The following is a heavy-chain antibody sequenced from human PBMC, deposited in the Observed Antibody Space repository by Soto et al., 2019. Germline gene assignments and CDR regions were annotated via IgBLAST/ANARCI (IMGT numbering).Heavy chain of an antibody. D-gene: IGHD6-19*01. CDR2: MHYRGTT. Sequence: SETLSLTCTVSGVSVSNSVYYWDWIRQSPGKGLEWIGDMHYRGTTRYNPSLSSRVTMSVDTSKNQFSLKLNSVTAADTAVYYCASLWDVTGWPLYYWGQGALVTVSS. CDR1: GVSVSNSVYY. J-gene: IGHJ4*02. CDR3: ASLWDVTGWPLYY. V-gene: IGHV4-61*08.